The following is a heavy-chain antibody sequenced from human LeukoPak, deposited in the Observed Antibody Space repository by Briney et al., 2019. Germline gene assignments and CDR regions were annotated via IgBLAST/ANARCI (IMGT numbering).Heavy chain of an antibody. V-gene: IGHV4-34*01. J-gene: IGHJ4*02. D-gene: IGHD5-12*01. CDR1: GGSFSGYY. Sequence: PSETLSLTCAVYGGSFSGYYWSWIRQPPGKGLEWIGEINHSGSTNYNPSLKSRVTISVDTSKNQFSLKLSSVTAADTAVYYCARVEDSGYDWGYFDYWGQGTLVTVSS. CDR3: ARVEDSGYDWGYFDY. CDR2: INHSGST.